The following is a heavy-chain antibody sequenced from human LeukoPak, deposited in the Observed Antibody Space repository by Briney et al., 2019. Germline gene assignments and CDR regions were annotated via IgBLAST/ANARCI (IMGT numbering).Heavy chain of an antibody. D-gene: IGHD4-23*01. CDR3: AKTGNSGASDI. V-gene: IGHV3-30*18. J-gene: IGHJ3*02. Sequence: GGSLRLSCAASGFTFSSYGMHGVRQAPGKGRDGVAIISYDGSNKYYADSVKGRFTISRDNSKITLYLQMNSLRAEDTAVYYCAKTGNSGASDIWGQGTMVTVSS. CDR1: GFTFSSYG. CDR2: ISYDGSNK.